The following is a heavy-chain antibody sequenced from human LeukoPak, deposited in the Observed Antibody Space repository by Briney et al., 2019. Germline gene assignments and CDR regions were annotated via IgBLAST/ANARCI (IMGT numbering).Heavy chain of an antibody. CDR3: ARVKVGATTVY. J-gene: IGHJ4*02. V-gene: IGHV3-30*03. CDR2: ISYDGSNK. D-gene: IGHD1-26*01. Sequence: SGGSLRLSCAASGFTFSSYGMHWVRQAPGKGLEWVAVISYDGSNKYYADSVKGRFTISRDNSKNTLYLQMNSLRAEDTAVYYCARVKVGATTVYWGQGTLVTVSS. CDR1: GFTFSSYG.